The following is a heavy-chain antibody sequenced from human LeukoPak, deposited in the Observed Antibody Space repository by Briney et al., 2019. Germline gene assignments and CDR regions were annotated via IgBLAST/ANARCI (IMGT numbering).Heavy chain of an antibody. CDR3: ASFRWLSQNDAFDI. CDR1: GFTFSSYS. D-gene: IGHD3-22*01. V-gene: IGHV3-21*01. CDR2: ISSSSSYI. Sequence: GGSLRLSCAASGFTFSSYSMNWVRQAPGKGPEWVSSISSSSSYIYYADSVKGRFTISRDNAKNSLYLQMNSLRAEDTAVYYCASFRWLSQNDAFDIWGQGTMVTVSS. J-gene: IGHJ3*02.